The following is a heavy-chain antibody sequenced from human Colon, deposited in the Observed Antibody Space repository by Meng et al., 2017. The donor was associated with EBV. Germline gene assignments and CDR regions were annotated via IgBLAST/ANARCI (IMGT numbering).Heavy chain of an antibody. V-gene: IGHV7-4-1*02. J-gene: IGHJ4*02. Sequence: VQHVSSGSELKKPGGAVKVSCKASGYTFTSYAMNWVRQAPRQGLEWMGWINTNTGNPTYAQGFTGRFVFSLDTSVSTAYLQISSLKAEDTAVYYCARETLGYCSSTSCYIGPPDYWGQGTLVTASS. CDR1: GYTFTSYA. CDR3: ARETLGYCSSTSCYIGPPDY. D-gene: IGHD2-2*01. CDR2: INTNTGNP.